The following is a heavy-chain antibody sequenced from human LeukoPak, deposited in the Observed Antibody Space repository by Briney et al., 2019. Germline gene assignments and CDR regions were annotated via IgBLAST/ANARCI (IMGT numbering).Heavy chain of an antibody. Sequence: PGGSLRLSCAASGFTFSSYAMGWVRQAPGKGLEWVSAISGSGGSTYYADSVKGRFTISRDNSKNTLYLQMNSLRAEDTAVYYCAKDRGGSWYYFDYWGQGTLVTVSS. J-gene: IGHJ4*02. CDR2: ISGSGGST. D-gene: IGHD6-13*01. CDR1: GFTFSSYA. V-gene: IGHV3-23*01. CDR3: AKDRGGSWYYFDY.